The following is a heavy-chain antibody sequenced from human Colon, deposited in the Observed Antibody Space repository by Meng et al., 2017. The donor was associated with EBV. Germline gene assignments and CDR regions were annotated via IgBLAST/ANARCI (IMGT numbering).Heavy chain of an antibody. CDR1: GGSMSSGDYF. Sequence: QVQVQESGPGLVKPSQTLSPTCTVSGGSMSSGDYFWNWILPPPGKGLEWIGYIYYSGNTYYNPSLKSRVTISIDTSKNQFSLKLSSVTAADTAVYYCARAEYYNWFDPWGQGTLVTVSS. CDR2: IYYSGNT. J-gene: IGHJ5*02. CDR3: ARAEYYNWFDP. D-gene: IGHD1-14*01. V-gene: IGHV4-30-4*01.